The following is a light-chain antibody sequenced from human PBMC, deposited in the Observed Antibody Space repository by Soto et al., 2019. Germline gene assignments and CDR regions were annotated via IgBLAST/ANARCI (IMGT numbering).Light chain of an antibody. CDR3: SSYTSSSIWV. V-gene: IGLV1-44*01. CDR2: SDN. Sequence: QSVLTQPPSASGTPGQRVTISCSGSSSNIGTYSVSWYQHFPGTAPRLLIYSDNQRPSGVPDRFSASKSGASASLAISGLQSEDEADYYCSSYTSSSIWVFGGGTKLTVL. CDR1: SSNIGTYS. J-gene: IGLJ3*02.